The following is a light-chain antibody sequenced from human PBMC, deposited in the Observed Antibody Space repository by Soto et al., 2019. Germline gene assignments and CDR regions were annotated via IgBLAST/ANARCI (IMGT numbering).Light chain of an antibody. CDR1: PSVSSY. Sequence: EIVLTQSPATLSLSPGERDTLSCRASPSVSSYLAWYQQKPGQAPRLLIYDASNRATVIPARFSGSGSGTDFTLTISSLETEDFAVYYCQQRSNWPPIMYTFGQGTKLEIK. CDR2: DAS. J-gene: IGKJ2*01. V-gene: IGKV3-11*01. CDR3: QQRSNWPPIMYT.